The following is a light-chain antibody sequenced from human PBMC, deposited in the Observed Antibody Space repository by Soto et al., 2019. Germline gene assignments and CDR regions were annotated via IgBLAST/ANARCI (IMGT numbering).Light chain of an antibody. Sequence: EILLTQSPCTLSLSAGERATLSCGASQRISNSYLAWYQQKPGQAPSLLLYDASSRATGIPERVSGSGSGTDFTLTISRLEPEDFEVYYCQQYARPPYAFGQGTKVDIK. CDR3: QQYARPPYA. J-gene: IGKJ2*01. CDR1: QRISNSY. V-gene: IGKV3-20*01. CDR2: DAS.